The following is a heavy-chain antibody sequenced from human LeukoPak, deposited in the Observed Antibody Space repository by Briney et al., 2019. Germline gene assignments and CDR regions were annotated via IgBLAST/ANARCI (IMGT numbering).Heavy chain of an antibody. CDR1: GYSFTSYW. CDR2: IYPGDSDT. CDR3: ARVYSSSSPFDY. D-gene: IGHD6-6*01. J-gene: IGHJ4*02. V-gene: IGHV5-51*01. Sequence: GESLRISCKGSGYSFTSYWIGWVRQMPGKGLEWMGIIYPGDSDTRYSPSFQGHITISADKSISTAYLQWSSLKASDTAMYYCARVYSSSSPFDYWGQGTLVSVSS.